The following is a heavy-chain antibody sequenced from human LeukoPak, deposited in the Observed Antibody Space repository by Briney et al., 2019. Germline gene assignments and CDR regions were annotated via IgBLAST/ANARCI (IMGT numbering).Heavy chain of an antibody. Sequence: GGSLRLSCTASKFTYSHYGMQWVRQAPGKGLEWVAVISSDGSIKVYADSVKGRFTLSRDNSINTVDLQMNSLRAEDTAVYYCVKEYHSRGFGAYFDYWGQGTLVTVSS. J-gene: IGHJ4*02. V-gene: IGHV3-30*18. CDR1: KFTYSHYG. CDR2: ISSDGSIK. CDR3: VKEYHSRGFGAYFDY. D-gene: IGHD3-3*01.